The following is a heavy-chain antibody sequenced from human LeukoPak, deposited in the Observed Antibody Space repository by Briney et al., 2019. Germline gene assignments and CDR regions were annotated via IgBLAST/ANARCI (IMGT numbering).Heavy chain of an antibody. CDR1: GFTFSSYA. J-gene: IGHJ4*02. CDR2: ISYDGSNK. V-gene: IGHV3-30*04. Sequence: GGSLRLSCAASGFTFSSYAMHWVRQAPGKGLEWVAVISYDGSNKYYADSVKGRFTISRDNSKNTLYLQMNSLRAEDTAVYYCARGSLWFGELYATGQFDYWGQGTLVTVSS. D-gene: IGHD3-10*01. CDR3: ARGSLWFGELYATGQFDY.